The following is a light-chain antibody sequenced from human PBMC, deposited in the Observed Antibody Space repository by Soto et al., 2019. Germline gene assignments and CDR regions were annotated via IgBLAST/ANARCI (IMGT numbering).Light chain of an antibody. CDR1: SSDGGSYNL. J-gene: IGLJ1*01. CDR3: CSYAGSSTPLI. Sequence: QCVLTQPASVSGSPGQSITISCTGTSSDGGSYNLVSWYQQHPGKAPKLMIYEVSKRPSGVTNRFSGSKSGNTASLTISGLQAEDEADYYCCSYAGSSTPLIFGTGTKVTVL. CDR2: EVS. V-gene: IGLV2-23*02.